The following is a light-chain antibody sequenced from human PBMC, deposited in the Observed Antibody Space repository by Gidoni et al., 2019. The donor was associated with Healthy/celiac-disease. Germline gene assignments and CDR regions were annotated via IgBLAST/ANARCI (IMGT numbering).Light chain of an antibody. Sequence: SYEVTQPPSVSVSPGQTASIPCSGDKLGDKYACWYQQKPGQSPVLVIYQDNKRPSGIPERFSGSNAGNTATLTISGTQAMDEADYYCQAWDSSIVVVGGGTKLTVL. CDR2: QDN. J-gene: IGLJ2*01. V-gene: IGLV3-1*01. CDR1: KLGDKY. CDR3: QAWDSSIVV.